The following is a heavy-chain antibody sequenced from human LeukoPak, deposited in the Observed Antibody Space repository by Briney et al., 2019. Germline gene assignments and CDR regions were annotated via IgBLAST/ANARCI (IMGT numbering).Heavy chain of an antibody. D-gene: IGHD3-10*01. CDR1: GGSISSGNYY. CDR2: FYTSGST. Sequence: TSSETLSLTCTVSGGSISSGNYYWSWIRQPAGKGLEWIGRFYTSGSTNYNPSLKSRVTISVDTSKNQFSLKLSSVTAADTAVYYCARDTFGSGRSYYFDYWGQGTLVTVSS. V-gene: IGHV4-61*02. CDR3: ARDTFGSGRSYYFDY. J-gene: IGHJ4*02.